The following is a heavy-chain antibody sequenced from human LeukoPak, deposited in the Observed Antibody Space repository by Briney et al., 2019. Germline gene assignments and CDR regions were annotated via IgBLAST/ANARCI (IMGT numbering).Heavy chain of an antibody. CDR2: VSSSGSFI. V-gene: IGHV3-21*01. CDR1: GFTFSSYS. D-gene: IGHD2-2*01. Sequence: GGSLRLSCAASGFTFSSYSMNWVRQAPGKGLEWVSSVSSSGSFIYYADSVKGRLTTSRDNAKNSLYLQMNSLRADDTAVYYCARVVTAAWDWFDPWGQGTLVTVSS. CDR3: ARVVTAAWDWFDP. J-gene: IGHJ5*02.